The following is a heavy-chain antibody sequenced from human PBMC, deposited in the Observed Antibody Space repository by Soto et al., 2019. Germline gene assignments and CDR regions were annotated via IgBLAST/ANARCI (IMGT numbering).Heavy chain of an antibody. CDR3: ARDQNIVGATIWVY. D-gene: IGHD1-26*01. J-gene: IGHJ4*02. Sequence: ASVKVSCKASGYTFTSYGISWVRQGPGQGLEWMGWISAYNGNTNYAQKLQGRVTMTTDTSTSTAYMELRSLRSDDTAVYYCARDQNIVGATIWVYWGQGTLVTVSS. V-gene: IGHV1-18*04. CDR1: GYTFTSYG. CDR2: ISAYNGNT.